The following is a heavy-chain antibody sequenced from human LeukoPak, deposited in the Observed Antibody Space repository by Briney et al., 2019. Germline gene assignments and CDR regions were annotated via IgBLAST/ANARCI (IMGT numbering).Heavy chain of an antibody. CDR2: ISADNGNT. CDR1: GYTFTSYG. Sequence: ASVTVSFTASGYTFTSYGIGWVRQAPGQGLEWMGWISADNGNTNYAQKLQGRVTMTTDTSTNIAYMELRSLRSGDTAVYYCARDGYFDYWGQGTLVTVSS. J-gene: IGHJ4*02. V-gene: IGHV1-18*01. CDR3: ARDGYFDY.